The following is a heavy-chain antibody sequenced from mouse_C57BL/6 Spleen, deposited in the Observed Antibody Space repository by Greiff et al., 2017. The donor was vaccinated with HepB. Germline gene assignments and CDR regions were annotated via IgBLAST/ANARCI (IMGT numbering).Heavy chain of an antibody. V-gene: IGHV1-9*01. CDR2: ILPGSGST. J-gene: IGHJ2*01. Sequence: VQLQQSGAELMKPGASVKLSCKATGYTFTGYWIEWVKQRPGHGLEWIGEILPGSGSTNYNEKFKGKATFTADTSSNTAYMQRSSLTTEDSASYYCGGYSNPYYFDYWGQGTTLTVSS. CDR3: GGYSNPYYFDY. CDR1: GYTFTGYW. D-gene: IGHD2-5*01.